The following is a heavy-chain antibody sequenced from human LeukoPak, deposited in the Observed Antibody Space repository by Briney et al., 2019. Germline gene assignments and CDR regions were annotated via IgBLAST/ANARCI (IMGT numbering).Heavy chain of an antibody. Sequence: GPTLVKPTQTLTLTCTFSGFSLSTSGVGVGWIRQPPGKALEWLALIYGNDDKRYSPSLKSRLTITKDTSKNQVVLRMTNMDPVDTATYFCAHSSSPGYYDFWSGYFDLWGRGTLVTVSS. J-gene: IGHJ2*01. CDR1: GFSLSTSGVG. CDR3: AHSSSPGYYDFWSGYFDL. CDR2: IYGNDDK. V-gene: IGHV2-5*01. D-gene: IGHD3-3*01.